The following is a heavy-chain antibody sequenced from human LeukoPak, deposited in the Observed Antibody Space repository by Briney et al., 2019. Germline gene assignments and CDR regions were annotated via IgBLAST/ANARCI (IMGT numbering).Heavy chain of an antibody. CDR2: LSGTGGST. Sequence: GGSLRLSCEASGFTFSRHAMSWVRQAPGKGLEWVSSLSGTGGSTYYADSVKGRLTVSRDNFENTLYLQMNSLRAEDTAVYYCARDTPTTGSRYFDYWGRGTLVTVSS. V-gene: IGHV3-23*01. CDR1: GFTFSRHA. J-gene: IGHJ4*02. D-gene: IGHD1-1*01. CDR3: ARDTPTTGSRYFDY.